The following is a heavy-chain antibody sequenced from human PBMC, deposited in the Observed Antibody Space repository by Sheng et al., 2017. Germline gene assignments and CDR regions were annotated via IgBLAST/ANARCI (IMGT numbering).Heavy chain of an antibody. CDR3: ALGYNFDY. CDR1: GDSFTTYA. V-gene: IGHV1-3*01. D-gene: IGHD5-12*01. Sequence: QVQVVQSGAEVKKPGASVNVSCKASGDSFTTYAINWVRQAPGQRLEWMGWINPGSGYTKFSQRFQGRVTITRDTSATTAYMELRSLTSEDTAVYYCALGYNFDYWGQGTLVTVSS. CDR2: INPGSGYT. J-gene: IGHJ4*02.